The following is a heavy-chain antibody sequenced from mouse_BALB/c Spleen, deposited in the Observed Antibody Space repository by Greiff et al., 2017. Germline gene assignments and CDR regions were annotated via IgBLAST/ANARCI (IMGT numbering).Heavy chain of an antibody. V-gene: IGHV5-6-5*01. CDR3: ARGLGRGYFDY. Sequence: DVHLVESGGGLVKPGGSLKLSCAASGFTFSSYAMSWVRQTPEKRLEWVASISSGGSTYYPDSVKGRFTISRDNARNILYLQMSSLRSEDTAMYYCARGLGRGYFDYWGQGTTLTVSS. CDR2: ISSGGST. J-gene: IGHJ2*01. D-gene: IGHD4-1*01. CDR1: GFTFSSYA.